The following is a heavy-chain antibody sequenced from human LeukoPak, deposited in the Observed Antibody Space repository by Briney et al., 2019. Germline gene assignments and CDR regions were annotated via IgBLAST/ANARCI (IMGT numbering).Heavy chain of an antibody. CDR1: GFTFSSYA. V-gene: IGHV3-23*01. CDR2: ISGSGGST. J-gene: IGHJ4*02. D-gene: IGHD5-24*01. CDR3: AKDPGMATIRGFDY. Sequence: GGSLRLSCAASGFTFSSYAMSWVCQAPGKGLEWVSAISGSGGSTYYADSVKGRFTISRDNSKNTLYLQMNSLRAEDTAVYYCAKDPGMATIRGFDYWGQGTLVTVSS.